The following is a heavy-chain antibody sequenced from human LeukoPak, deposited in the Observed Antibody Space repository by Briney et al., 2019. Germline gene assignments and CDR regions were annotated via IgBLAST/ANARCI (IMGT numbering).Heavy chain of an antibody. V-gene: IGHV3-64*01. CDR2: ISSNGGST. CDR3: AREYYGGYVDY. D-gene: IGHD3-10*01. CDR1: GLTFSSFS. J-gene: IGHJ4*02. Sequence: GGSLRLSCAASGLTFSSFSMHWVRQAPGKGLESVSAISSNGGSTYYANSVKGRFTISRDNSKNTLYLQMGSLRAEDMAVYYCAREYYGGYVDYWGQGTLVTVSS.